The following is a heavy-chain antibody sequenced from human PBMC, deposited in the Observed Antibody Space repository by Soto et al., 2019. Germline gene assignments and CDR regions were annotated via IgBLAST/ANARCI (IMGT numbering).Heavy chain of an antibody. CDR2: MNANVDAT. CDR3: ARVVVSGGLLWLGP. Sequence: QVQLVQSGAEVKKPGASVNVSCKASGFTLASNDINWVRQAPGQGLQWMGWMNANVDATDSPQEFKGRGSMTWNACISTAYLEPHIWKSPYTADYYCARVVVSGGLLWLGPRGQGCPVCVSS. CDR1: GFTLASND. V-gene: IGHV1-8*01. J-gene: IGHJ5*02. D-gene: IGHD5-12*01.